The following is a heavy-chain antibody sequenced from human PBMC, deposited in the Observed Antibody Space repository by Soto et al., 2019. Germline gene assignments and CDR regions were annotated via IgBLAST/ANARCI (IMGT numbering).Heavy chain of an antibody. CDR3: ARDLYYDFWSGYSSDAFDI. CDR2: INPNSGGT. Sequence: ASVKVSCKASGYTFTGYYMHWVRQAPGQGLEWMGWINPNSGGTNYAQKFQGWVTMTRDTSISTAYMELSRLRSDDTAVYYCARDLYYDFWSGYSSDAFDIWGQGTMVTVSS. V-gene: IGHV1-2*04. D-gene: IGHD3-3*01. J-gene: IGHJ3*02. CDR1: GYTFTGYY.